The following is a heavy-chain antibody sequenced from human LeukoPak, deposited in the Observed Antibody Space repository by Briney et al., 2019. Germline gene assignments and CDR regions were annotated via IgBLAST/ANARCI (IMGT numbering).Heavy chain of an antibody. Sequence: GGSLTLSCAASGFTFSSYSMNWVRQPPGKGLEWVSSISSSSSYIYYADSVKGRFTISRDNAKNSLYLQMNSLRAEDTAVYYCARLAGTIWFDPWGKGTLVTVSS. D-gene: IGHD1-1*01. CDR1: GFTFSSYS. CDR2: ISSSSSYI. V-gene: IGHV3-21*01. J-gene: IGHJ5*02. CDR3: ARLAGTIWFDP.